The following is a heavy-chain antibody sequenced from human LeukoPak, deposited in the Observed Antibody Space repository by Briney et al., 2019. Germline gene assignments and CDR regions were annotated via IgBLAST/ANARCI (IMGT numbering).Heavy chain of an antibody. J-gene: IGHJ4*02. D-gene: IGHD3-22*01. CDR2: ISYDGSNK. CDR1: GFTFSSYA. CDR3: ARESRYYDSSGYYYAGGYYFDY. V-gene: IGHV3-30-3*01. Sequence: GRSLRLSCAASGFTFSSYAMHWVRQAPGKGLEWVAVISYDGSNKYYADSVKGRFTISRDNSKNTLYLQMNSLRAEDTAVYYCARESRYYDSSGYYYAGGYYFDYWAREPWSPSPQ.